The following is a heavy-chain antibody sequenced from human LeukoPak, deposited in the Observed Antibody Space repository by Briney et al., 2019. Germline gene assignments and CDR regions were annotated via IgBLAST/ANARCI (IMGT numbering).Heavy chain of an antibody. CDR2: MNPNSGNT. V-gene: IGHV1-8*01. J-gene: IGHJ5*02. Sequence: ASVKVSCKASGYTFTSYDINSVRQATGQGLEWMGWMNPNSGNTGYAQKFQGRVTMTRNTSISTAYMELSSLRSEDTAVYYRARGPASSSSSYWFDPWGQGTLVTVSS. D-gene: IGHD6-6*01. CDR3: ARGPASSSSSYWFDP. CDR1: GYTFTSYD.